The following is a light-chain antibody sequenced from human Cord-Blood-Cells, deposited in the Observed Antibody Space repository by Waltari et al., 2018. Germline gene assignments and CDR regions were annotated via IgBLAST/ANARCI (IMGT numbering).Light chain of an antibody. CDR2: WAS. J-gene: IGKJ2*01. Sequence: DIVMTQSPDSLAVSLGERATINCKSSQSVLYSSNNKNYLAWYQQKPGQPPMLLIYWASTRESGVPDRFSGSGSGTDFTLTISSLQAEDVAVYYCKQYYSTPPYTFGQGTKLEIK. CDR1: QSVLYSSNNKNY. CDR3: KQYYSTPPYT. V-gene: IGKV4-1*01.